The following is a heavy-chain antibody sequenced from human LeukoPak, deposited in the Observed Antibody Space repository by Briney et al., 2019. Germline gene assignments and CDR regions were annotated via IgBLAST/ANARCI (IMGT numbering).Heavy chain of an antibody. J-gene: IGHJ4*02. D-gene: IGHD3-22*01. Sequence: PGGSLRLSCAASGFTFSSYSMNWVRQAPGKGLEWVSSISSSSSYIYYADSVKARLTISKDNAKSSLYLQMNSLRAEDTAVYYCARDTYYYDSSGYYPYYFDYWGQGTLVTVSS. CDR3: ARDTYYYDSSGYYPYYFDY. CDR1: GFTFSSYS. CDR2: ISSSSSYI. V-gene: IGHV3-21*01.